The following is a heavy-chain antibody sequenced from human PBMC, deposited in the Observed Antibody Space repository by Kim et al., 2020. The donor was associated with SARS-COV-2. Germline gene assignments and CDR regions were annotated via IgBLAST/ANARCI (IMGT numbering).Heavy chain of an antibody. CDR1: GGSISSSSYY. CDR3: ARQDYYDSSGYCHLFDY. CDR2: IYYSGST. J-gene: IGHJ4*02. D-gene: IGHD3-22*01. V-gene: IGHV4-39*01. Sequence: SETLSLTCTVSGGSISSSSYYWGWIRQPPGKGLEWIGSIYYSGSTYYNPSLKSRVTISVDTSKNQFSLKLSSVTAADTAVYYCARQDYYDSSGYCHLFDYWGQGTLVTVSS.